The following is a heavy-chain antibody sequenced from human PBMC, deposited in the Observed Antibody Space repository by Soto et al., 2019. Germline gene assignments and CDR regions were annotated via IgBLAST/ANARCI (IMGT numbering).Heavy chain of an antibody. Sequence: SETLSLTCSVSGGSISSGYYYWSWIRQPPGKGLEWIGNIYYSGNTYYNPSLKSRVTVWFDTSKNQFSLRLTSVTAADTAVYYCARYRISGSWSKFDYWGQGTRVTVYS. CDR3: ARYRISGSWSKFDY. CDR2: IYYSGNT. CDR1: GGSISSGYYY. V-gene: IGHV4-30-4*01. D-gene: IGHD6-13*01. J-gene: IGHJ4*02.